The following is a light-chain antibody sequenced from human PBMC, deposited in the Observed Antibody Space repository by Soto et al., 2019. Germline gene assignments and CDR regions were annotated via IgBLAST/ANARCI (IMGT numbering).Light chain of an antibody. V-gene: IGKV3-15*01. Sequence: EIVMTQSPGTLSVSPGERATLSCRVSQSVGSNLAWYQQKPGQAPRLLIYGASTRATGIPVRFTGSGSGTDFTLTISSLQSEDFAVYYCQQYNNWWTVGQGTKADIK. CDR2: GAS. CDR1: QSVGSN. CDR3: QQYNNWWT. J-gene: IGKJ1*01.